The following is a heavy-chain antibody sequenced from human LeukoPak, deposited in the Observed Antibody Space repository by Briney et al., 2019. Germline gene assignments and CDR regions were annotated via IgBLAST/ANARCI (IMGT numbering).Heavy chain of an antibody. Sequence: PGGSLRLSCAASGFTFSSYAIHWVRQAPGNGLEWVAFISYDGSNKYYADSVKGRFTISRDNSKNTVYLQINSLRVEDTAVYYCARDRGSSGYYADYWGQGTLVTVSS. D-gene: IGHD3-22*01. V-gene: IGHV3-30*04. CDR2: ISYDGSNK. J-gene: IGHJ4*02. CDR3: ARDRGSSGYYADY. CDR1: GFTFSSYA.